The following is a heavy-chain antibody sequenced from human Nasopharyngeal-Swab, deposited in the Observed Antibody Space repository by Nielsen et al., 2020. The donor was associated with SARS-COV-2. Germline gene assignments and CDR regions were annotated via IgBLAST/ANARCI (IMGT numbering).Heavy chain of an antibody. D-gene: IGHD3-3*01. V-gene: IGHV3-21*01. CDR2: ISSSSSYI. CDR3: ARSSGDFWGGYLYESGNYYGMDV. Sequence: VRQAPGKGLEWVSSISSSSSYIYYADSVKGRFTISRDNAKNSLYLQMNSLRAEDTAVYYCARSSGDFWGGYLYESGNYYGMDVWGQGTTVTVSS. J-gene: IGHJ6*02.